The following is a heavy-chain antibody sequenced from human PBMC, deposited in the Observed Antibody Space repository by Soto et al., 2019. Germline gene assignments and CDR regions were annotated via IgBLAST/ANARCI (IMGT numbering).Heavy chain of an antibody. D-gene: IGHD2-15*01. J-gene: IGHJ6*03. CDR2: INPNSGGT. Sequence: ASVKVSCKASGYTFTGYYMHWVRQAPGQGLEWMGWINPNSGGTNYAQKLQGWVTMTRDTSISTAYIELSRLRSDDTAVYYCARGDRYEVCSGGSCYSGYYYYYMDVWGKGTTVTVSS. V-gene: IGHV1-2*04. CDR3: ARGDRYEVCSGGSCYSGYYYYYMDV. CDR1: GYTFTGYY.